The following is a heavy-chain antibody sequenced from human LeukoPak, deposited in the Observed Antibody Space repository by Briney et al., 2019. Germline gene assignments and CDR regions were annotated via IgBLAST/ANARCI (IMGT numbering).Heavy chain of an antibody. Sequence: SETLSLTCTVFGGSIHDYYWTWIRRSPGKGLEWVGRVQNNERNNYNPSLRSRLTLSLDTSKNHFSLNLTSVTAADTAIYYCARESVAAGTRWCYYWGQGTLVTVSS. D-gene: IGHD6-13*01. CDR3: ARESVAAGTRWCYY. CDR2: VQNNERN. CDR1: GGSIHDYY. V-gene: IGHV4-4*07. J-gene: IGHJ4*02.